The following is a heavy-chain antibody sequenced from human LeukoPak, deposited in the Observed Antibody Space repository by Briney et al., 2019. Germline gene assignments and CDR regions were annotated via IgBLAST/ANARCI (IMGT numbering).Heavy chain of an antibody. D-gene: IGHD5-18*01. CDR3: ARPDEDRGYTYGYNY. V-gene: IGHV1-69*13. CDR2: IIPIFGTA. J-gene: IGHJ4*02. CDR1: GGTFSSYA. Sequence: ASVRVSCKASGGTFSSYAISWVRQAPGQGLEWMGGIIPIFGTANYAQKFQGRVTITADESTSTDYMELYSLRSEDTAVYFCARPDEDRGYTYGYNYWGQGTLVTVSS.